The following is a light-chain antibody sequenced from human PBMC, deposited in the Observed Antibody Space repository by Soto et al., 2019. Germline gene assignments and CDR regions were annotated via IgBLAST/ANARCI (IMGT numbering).Light chain of an antibody. CDR3: QQRSNWPWT. V-gene: IGKV1-33*01. J-gene: IGKJ1*01. Sequence: DIQMTQSPSSLSASVGDRVTITCQASQDISNYLNWYQQKPGKAPKLLIYDASNLETGVPSRFSGSGSGTDFTFTISSLQPEDFAVYYCQQRSNWPWTFGQGTKVDIK. CDR2: DAS. CDR1: QDISNY.